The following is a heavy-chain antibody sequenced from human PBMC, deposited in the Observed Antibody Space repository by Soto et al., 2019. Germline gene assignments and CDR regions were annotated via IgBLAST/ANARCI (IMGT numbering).Heavy chain of an antibody. J-gene: IGHJ4*02. CDR3: ARAVAVAGTGVIDY. CDR1: GGSISSYY. Sequence: SETLSLTCTVSGGSISSYYWSWIRQPPGKGLEWIGYIYYSGSTNYNPSLKSRVTISVDTSKNQFSLKLSSVTAADTAVYYCARAVAVAGTGVIDYWGQGTLVTVSS. V-gene: IGHV4-59*01. CDR2: IYYSGST. D-gene: IGHD6-19*01.